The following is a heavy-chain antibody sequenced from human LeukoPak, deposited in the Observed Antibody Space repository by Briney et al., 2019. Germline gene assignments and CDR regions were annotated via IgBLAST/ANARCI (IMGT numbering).Heavy chain of an antibody. D-gene: IGHD3-10*01. CDR1: GFAFSSYS. CDR2: ISSSSSYI. V-gene: IGHV3-21*01. Sequence: KAGGSLRLSCAASGFAFSSYSMNWVRQAPGKGLEWVSSISSSSSYIYYADSVKGRFTISRDNAKNSLYLQMNSLRAEDTAVYYCARDVGDGYYFDYWGQGTLVTVSS. CDR3: ARDVGDGYYFDY. J-gene: IGHJ4*02.